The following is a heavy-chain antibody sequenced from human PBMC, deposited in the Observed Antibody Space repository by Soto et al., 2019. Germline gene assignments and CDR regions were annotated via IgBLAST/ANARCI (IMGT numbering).Heavy chain of an antibody. CDR3: ATPPAAPGNY. D-gene: IGHD6-13*01. V-gene: IGHV3-7*01. Sequence: EVHLVESGGGLVQPGGSLRLSCAASGFTFSSYWMSWVRQAPGKGLEWVANIKQDGSDKYYVDSVKGRFTISRDNAKNSPYLQMNSLRTEDTAVYHCATPPAAPGNYWGQGTQVTVSS. CDR2: IKQDGSDK. J-gene: IGHJ4*02. CDR1: GFTFSSYW.